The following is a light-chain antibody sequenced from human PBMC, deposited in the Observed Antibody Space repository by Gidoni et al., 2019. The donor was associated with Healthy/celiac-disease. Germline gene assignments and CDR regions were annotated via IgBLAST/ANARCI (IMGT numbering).Light chain of an antibody. J-gene: IGKJ4*01. CDR3: QQSYSSLT. V-gene: IGKV1-39*01. CDR1: QSSSSY. CDR2: AAS. Sequence: DIPMTQSPSSLSASVGDRVTITCRASQSSSSYLNLYQQKPGKATKLLIYAASSLQSGVPSRCSGSGSGTDFTLTSSSLQPEDFATYYCQQSYSSLTFGGGTKVEIK.